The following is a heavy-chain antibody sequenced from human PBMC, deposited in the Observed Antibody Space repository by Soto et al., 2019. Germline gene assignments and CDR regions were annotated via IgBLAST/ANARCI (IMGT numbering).Heavy chain of an antibody. CDR2: IYSGGST. J-gene: IGHJ4*02. CDR3: ALRGGIAAANDY. CDR1: GFTVSSNY. V-gene: IGHV3-66*01. D-gene: IGHD6-13*01. Sequence: EVQLVESGGGLVQPGGSLRLSCAASGFTVSSNYMSWVRQAPGKGLEWVSVIYSGGSTYYADSVKGRFTISSDNSKNTLYLQMNGVRPEHTAVYYCALRGGIAAANDYWGRGTLVTVSS.